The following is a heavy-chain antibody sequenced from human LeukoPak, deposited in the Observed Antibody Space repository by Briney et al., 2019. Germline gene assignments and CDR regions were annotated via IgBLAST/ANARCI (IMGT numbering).Heavy chain of an antibody. V-gene: IGHV1-2*04. Sequence: ASVKVSCKASGYTFTSYDINWVRQAPGQGLEWMGWINPNSGGTNYAQKFQGWVTMTRDTSISTAYMELSRLRSDDTAVYYCATGVSSGWYAVDYWGQGTLVTVSS. CDR2: INPNSGGT. D-gene: IGHD6-19*01. CDR1: GYTFTSYD. CDR3: ATGVSSGWYAVDY. J-gene: IGHJ4*02.